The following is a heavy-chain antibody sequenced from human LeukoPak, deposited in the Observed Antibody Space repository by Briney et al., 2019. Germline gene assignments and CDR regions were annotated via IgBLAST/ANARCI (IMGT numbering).Heavy chain of an antibody. CDR3: AKGPYDSSGYPKEYFQH. D-gene: IGHD3-22*01. J-gene: IGHJ1*01. Sequence: GGSLRLSCVASGFTFSSYAMSWVRQAPGRGLEWVSTIGGSGYNTYYADSVKGRFTISRDNSKNTLYLQMNSLRAEDTAVYCCAKGPYDSSGYPKEYFQHWGQGTLVTVSS. V-gene: IGHV3-23*01. CDR2: IGGSGYNT. CDR1: GFTFSSYA.